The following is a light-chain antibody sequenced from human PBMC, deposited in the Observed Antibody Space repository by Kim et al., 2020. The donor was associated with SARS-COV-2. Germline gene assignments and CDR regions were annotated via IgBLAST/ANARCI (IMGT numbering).Light chain of an antibody. V-gene: IGLV3-19*01. Sequence: SSELTQDPAVSVALGQTVRITCQGDSLRTYYASWYQQRPGQAPVLVFYGKNNRPSGIPDRFSGSSSGNTASLTITGAQAEDEADYYCNSRDNSGNHVVFGGGTQLTVL. CDR3: NSRDNSGNHVV. CDR1: SLRTYY. CDR2: GKN. J-gene: IGLJ2*01.